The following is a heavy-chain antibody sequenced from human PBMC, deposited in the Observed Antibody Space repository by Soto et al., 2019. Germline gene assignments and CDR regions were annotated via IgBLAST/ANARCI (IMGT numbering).Heavy chain of an antibody. V-gene: IGHV3-66*01. Sequence: GGSLRLSCAASGFTVSSNYMSWVRQAPGKGLEWVSVIYSGGSTYYADSVKGRFTISRDNSKNTLYLQMNSLRAEDTAVYYCASDFGYCSGGSCLYYYYYMDVWGKGTTVTVSS. CDR2: IYSGGST. CDR1: GFTVSSNY. D-gene: IGHD2-15*01. J-gene: IGHJ6*03. CDR3: ASDFGYCSGGSCLYYYYYMDV.